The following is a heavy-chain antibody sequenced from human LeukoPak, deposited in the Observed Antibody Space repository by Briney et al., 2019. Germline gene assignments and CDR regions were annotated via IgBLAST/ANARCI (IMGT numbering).Heavy chain of an antibody. Sequence: GGSLRLSCAASGFTFSTYEMNWVRQAPGKGLEWVAYISGSSNIIYYADSVKGRFTISRDNAERTLYLQMNSLRDEDTAVYYCAKKIHGIAVPGVNDAFDIWGQGTMVTVSS. V-gene: IGHV3-48*03. D-gene: IGHD6-19*01. CDR3: AKKIHGIAVPGVNDAFDI. CDR2: ISGSSNII. J-gene: IGHJ3*02. CDR1: GFTFSTYE.